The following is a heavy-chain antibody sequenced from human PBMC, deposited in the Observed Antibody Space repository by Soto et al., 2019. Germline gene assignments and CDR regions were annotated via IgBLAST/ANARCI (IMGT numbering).Heavy chain of an antibody. CDR1: GFTFSSYW. J-gene: IGHJ3*01. Sequence: HPGGSLRLSCAASGFTFSSYWMSWVRQAPGKGLEWVAKIKQDESEKSYVASVKGRFTIARDNAKSSLYLQMNSLRAEDTAVYFCAFFCSCNYYHRVFDFWGKGTMVPVSS. V-gene: IGHV3-7*05. D-gene: IGHD1-26*01. CDR2: IKQDESEK. CDR3: AFFCSCNYYHRVFDF.